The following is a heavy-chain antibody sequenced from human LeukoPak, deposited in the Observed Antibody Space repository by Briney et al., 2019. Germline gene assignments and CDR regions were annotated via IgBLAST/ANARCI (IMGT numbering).Heavy chain of an antibody. CDR3: ARWGSITTARFDY. J-gene: IGHJ4*02. Sequence: SETLSLTCTVSGGSISTHYWNWIRQPPGKGLEWIGYIYYSGSTNYNPSLKSRVTISVDTSKNQFSLELSSVTAADTAVYYCARWGSITTARFDYWGQGTLVTVSS. CDR1: GGSISTHY. D-gene: IGHD3-16*01. V-gene: IGHV4-59*11. CDR2: IYYSGST.